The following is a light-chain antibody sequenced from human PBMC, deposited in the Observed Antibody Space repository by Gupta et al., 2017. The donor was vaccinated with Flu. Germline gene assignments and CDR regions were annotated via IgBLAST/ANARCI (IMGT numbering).Light chain of an antibody. V-gene: IGLV2-14*01. CDR1: SSDVGGYNY. J-gene: IGLJ1*01. CDR3: SSYTSSSTLV. Sequence: QSALTQPASVSGSPGQSITISCTGTSSDVGGYNYVSWYQQYPGKASQFVIYEVSNRPSGVSNRFSGSKYGNTASLTISGLQAEDEADYYYSSYTSSSTLVFGTGTKVTVL. CDR2: EVS.